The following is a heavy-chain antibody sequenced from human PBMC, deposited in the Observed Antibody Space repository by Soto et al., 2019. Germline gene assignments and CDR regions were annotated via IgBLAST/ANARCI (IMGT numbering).Heavy chain of an antibody. CDR2: ISGSGGST. CDR1: GFTFSSYA. J-gene: IGHJ6*02. CDR3: AKDKGTGYYPPYYYGMDV. V-gene: IGHV3-23*01. Sequence: PGGSLRLSCAASGFTFSSYAMSWVRQAPGKGLEWVSAISGSGGSTYYADSVKGRFTISRDNSKNTLYLQMNSLRAEDTAVYYCAKDKGTGYYPPYYYGMDVWGQGTTVTVSS. D-gene: IGHD3-9*01.